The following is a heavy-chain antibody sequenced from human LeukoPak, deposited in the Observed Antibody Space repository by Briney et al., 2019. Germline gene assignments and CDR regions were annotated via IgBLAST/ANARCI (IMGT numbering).Heavy chain of an antibody. D-gene: IGHD3-10*01. CDR2: IIPIFGTA. J-gene: IGHJ3*02. CDR1: GGTFSSYA. CDR3: ARPSGSQRNDAFDI. V-gene: IGHV1-69*13. Sequence: ASVKVSCKASGGTFSSYAISWVRQAPGQGLEWMGGIIPIFGTANYAQKFQGRVTITADESTSTAYMELSSLRSEDTAVYYCARPSGSQRNDAFDIWGQGTMVTVSS.